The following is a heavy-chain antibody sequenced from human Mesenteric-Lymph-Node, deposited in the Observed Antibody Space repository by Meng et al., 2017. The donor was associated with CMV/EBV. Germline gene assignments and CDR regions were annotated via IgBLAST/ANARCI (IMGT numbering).Heavy chain of an antibody. J-gene: IGHJ4*02. Sequence: GESLKISCVASGFTFTSYGIHWVRQAPGKGLEWLASMRYDGSDEYYLDAVRGRFTISRDNSKKTLYLHMNSLRAEDTGVYYCAKDPHEFWSPYFFDSWGQGTLVTVSS. V-gene: IGHV3-30*02. CDR3: AKDPHEFWSPYFFDS. D-gene: IGHD3-3*01. CDR2: MRYDGSDE. CDR1: GFTFTSYG.